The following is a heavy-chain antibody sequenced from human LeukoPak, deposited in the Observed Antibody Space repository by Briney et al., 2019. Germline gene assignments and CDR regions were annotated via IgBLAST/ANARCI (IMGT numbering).Heavy chain of an antibody. CDR1: GFTFSSYS. V-gene: IGHV3-21*01. CDR2: ISSSSSYK. Sequence: PGGSLRLSCAASGFTFSSYSMNWVRQAPGKGLEWVSSISSSSSYKYYADSVEGRFTISRDNAKNSLYLQMNSLRAEDTAVYYCATGYSYYDYWGQGTLVTVSS. D-gene: IGHD5-18*01. J-gene: IGHJ4*02. CDR3: ATGYSYYDY.